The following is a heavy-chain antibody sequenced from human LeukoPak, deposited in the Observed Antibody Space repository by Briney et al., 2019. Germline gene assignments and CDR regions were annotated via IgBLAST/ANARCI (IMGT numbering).Heavy chain of an antibody. CDR3: ARPVTGGYYMDV. J-gene: IGHJ6*03. Sequence: GGSLRLSCAASGFTFSSYEMNWVRQAPGKGLEWVSYISSSGSTIYYADSVKGRFTISRDNAKNSLYLQMNSLRAEDTAVYYRARPVTGGYYMDVWGKGTPVTISS. CDR1: GFTFSSYE. D-gene: IGHD2-21*02. CDR2: ISSSGSTI. V-gene: IGHV3-48*03.